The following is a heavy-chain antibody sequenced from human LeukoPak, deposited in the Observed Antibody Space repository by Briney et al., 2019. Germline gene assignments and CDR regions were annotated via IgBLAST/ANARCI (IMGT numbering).Heavy chain of an antibody. V-gene: IGHV3-30*18. CDR2: ISYDGSNK. CDR3: AKEGHYDSGGYYLAFFDY. Sequence: GGSLRLSCAASGFTFSSYGMHWVRQAPGKGLEWVAVISYDGSNKYYADSVKGRFTISRDNSKNTLYLQMNSLRAEDAAVYYCAKEGHYDSGGYYLAFFDYWGQGTLVTVSS. J-gene: IGHJ4*02. CDR1: GFTFSSYG. D-gene: IGHD3-22*01.